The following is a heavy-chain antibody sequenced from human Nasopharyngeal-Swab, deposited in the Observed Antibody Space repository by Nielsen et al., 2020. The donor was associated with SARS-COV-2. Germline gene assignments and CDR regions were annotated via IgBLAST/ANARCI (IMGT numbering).Heavy chain of an antibody. CDR1: GGSISSYY. Sequence: GSLRLSCTVSGGSISSYYWSWIRQPPGKGLEWIGYIYYSGSTNYNPSLKRRVTISVDTSKNQFSLKLSSVTAADTAVYYCARGRAPGGYNHIDYWGQGTLVTVSS. J-gene: IGHJ4*02. V-gene: IGHV4-59*01. CDR2: IYYSGST. D-gene: IGHD5-24*01. CDR3: ARGRAPGGYNHIDY.